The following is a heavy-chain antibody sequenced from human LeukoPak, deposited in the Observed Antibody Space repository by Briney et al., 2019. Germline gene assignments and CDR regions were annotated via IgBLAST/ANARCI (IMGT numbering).Heavy chain of an antibody. CDR1: GFTFSSYA. D-gene: IGHD6-19*01. J-gene: IGHJ4*02. Sequence: GGSLRLSCAASGFTFSSYAMSWVRQAPGKGLEWVSAISGSGGSTYYADSVKGRFTISRDNSKNTLYLQMNSLRAEDTAVYYCVVTGIAVYYFDYWGQGTLVTVSS. V-gene: IGHV3-23*01. CDR2: ISGSGGST. CDR3: VVTGIAVYYFDY.